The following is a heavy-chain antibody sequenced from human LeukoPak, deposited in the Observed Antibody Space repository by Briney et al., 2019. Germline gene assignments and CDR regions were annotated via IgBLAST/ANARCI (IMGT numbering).Heavy chain of an antibody. D-gene: IGHD3-10*01. J-gene: IGHJ3*02. CDR1: GGSISSNNYY. CDR3: ARVTGSYSFGAFDI. Sequence: SETLSLTCTVSGGSISSNNYYWGWIRQPPGKGLEWIVNIYYSGSTYYNPSLKSRVTISVDTSRNQFSLKLSSVTAADTAVYYCARVTGSYSFGAFDIWGQGTMVTVSS. CDR2: IYYSGST. V-gene: IGHV4-39*07.